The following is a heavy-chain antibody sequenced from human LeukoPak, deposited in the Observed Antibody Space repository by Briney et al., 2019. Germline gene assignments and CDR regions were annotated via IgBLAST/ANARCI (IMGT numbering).Heavy chain of an antibody. J-gene: IGHJ4*02. CDR3: ARDGYCSGGSCYQAGFDY. CDR2: INTNTGNP. CDR1: GYTFTSYA. V-gene: IGHV7-4-1*02. Sequence: ASVKVSCKASGYTFTSYAMNWVRQAPGQGLEWMGWINTNTGNPTYAQGFTGRFAFSLDTSVSTAYLQISSLKAEDTAVYYCARDGYCSGGSCYQAGFDYWGQGTLVTVSS. D-gene: IGHD2-15*01.